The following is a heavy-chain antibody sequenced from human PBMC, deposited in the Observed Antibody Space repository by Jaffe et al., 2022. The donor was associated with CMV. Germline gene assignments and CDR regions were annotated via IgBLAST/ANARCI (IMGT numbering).Heavy chain of an antibody. V-gene: IGHV4-59*01. CDR1: GGSISSYY. D-gene: IGHD6-19*01. CDR3: ARARANIAVADNYAFDI. J-gene: IGHJ3*02. CDR2: IYYSGST. Sequence: QVQLQESGPGLVKPSETLSLTCTVSGGSISSYYWSWIRQPPGKGLEWIGYIYYSGSTNYNPSLKSRVTISVDTSKNQFSLKLSSVTAADTAVYYCARARANIAVADNYAFDIWGQGTMVTVSS.